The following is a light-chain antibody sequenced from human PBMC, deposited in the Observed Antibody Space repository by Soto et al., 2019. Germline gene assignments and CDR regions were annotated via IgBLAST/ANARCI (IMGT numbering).Light chain of an antibody. Sequence: EIVLTQSPGTLPLSPGERATLSCRASQSVSSRYLAWYQQKPGQAPRLLIYGASSRATGIPDRFSGSGSGTDFTLTISRLEPEDFAVYYCQQYGSSRTWTFGQGTKVDIK. CDR2: GAS. V-gene: IGKV3-20*01. CDR3: QQYGSSRTWT. J-gene: IGKJ1*01. CDR1: QSVSSRY.